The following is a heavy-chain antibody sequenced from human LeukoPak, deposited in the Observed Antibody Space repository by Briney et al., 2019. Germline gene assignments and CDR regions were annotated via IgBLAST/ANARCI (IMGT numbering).Heavy chain of an antibody. Sequence: GASVKVSCKASGGTFSSYAISWVRQAPGQGLEWMGGIIPIFGTANYAQKFQGRVTITADESTSTAYMELSSLRSEDTAVYYCAILTTAYCSSTSCYRHTYYYMDVWGKGTTVTISS. CDR1: GGTFSSYA. CDR3: AILTTAYCSSTSCYRHTYYYMDV. J-gene: IGHJ6*03. D-gene: IGHD2-2*01. V-gene: IGHV1-69*13. CDR2: IIPIFGTA.